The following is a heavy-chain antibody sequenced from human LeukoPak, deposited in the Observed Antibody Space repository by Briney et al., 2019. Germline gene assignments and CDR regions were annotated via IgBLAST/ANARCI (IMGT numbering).Heavy chain of an antibody. CDR2: ISGSGRSV. CDR1: GFRFSEYY. D-gene: IGHD6-13*01. J-gene: IGHJ6*03. Sequence: PGGSLRLSCEASGFRFSEYYMSWIRQAPGKGLEWVAYISGSGRSVFYADPVQGRFTVSRDNAKNSLNLQMNSLRVEDRALYYCARVPTSSWYPHFYYMDVWGKGIMVTVSS. V-gene: IGHV3-11*01. CDR3: ARVPTSSWYPHFYYMDV.